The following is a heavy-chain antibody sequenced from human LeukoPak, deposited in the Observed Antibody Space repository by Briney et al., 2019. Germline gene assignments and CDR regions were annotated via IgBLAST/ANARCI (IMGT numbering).Heavy chain of an antibody. D-gene: IGHD5-12*01. CDR1: GGSISSYY. Sequence: PSETLSLTCTVSGGSISSYYWSWIRQPPGKGLEWIGYIYYSGSTNYNPSLKSRVTISVDTSMNQFSLKLSSVTAADTAVYYCARRGYSGYADYWGQGTLVTVSS. J-gene: IGHJ4*02. CDR3: ARRGYSGYADY. V-gene: IGHV4-59*08. CDR2: IYYSGST.